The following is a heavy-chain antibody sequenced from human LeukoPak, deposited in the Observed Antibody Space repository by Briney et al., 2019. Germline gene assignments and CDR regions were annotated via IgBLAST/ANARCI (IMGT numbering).Heavy chain of an antibody. CDR1: GGTFSSYA. V-gene: IGHV7-4-1*02. J-gene: IGHJ4*02. CDR2: INTNTGNP. D-gene: IGHD6-6*01. Sequence: ASVKVSFTASGGTFSSYAISWVRQAPGQGLEWMGWINTNTGNPTYAQGFTGWFVFSLDTSVSTAYLQISSLKAEDTAVYYCARVGYSSSSLAAYWGQGTLVTVSS. CDR3: ARVGYSSSSLAAY.